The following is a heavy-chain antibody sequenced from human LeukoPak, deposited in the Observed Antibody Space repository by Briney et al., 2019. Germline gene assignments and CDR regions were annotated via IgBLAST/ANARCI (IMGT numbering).Heavy chain of an antibody. D-gene: IGHD3-10*01. CDR1: GDSVSNVCYY. CDR2: VYYSGST. Sequence: PSQTLSLTCTVSGDSVSNVCYYWAWIRQPPGKGLEWIANVYYSGSTYYNPSLKSRVAISVDTSKNQFSLTLRSVTAADTGVYFCASLVRGGSFYYYMDVWGRGTSVTVSS. J-gene: IGHJ6*03. V-gene: IGHV4-39*01. CDR3: ASLVRGGSFYYYMDV.